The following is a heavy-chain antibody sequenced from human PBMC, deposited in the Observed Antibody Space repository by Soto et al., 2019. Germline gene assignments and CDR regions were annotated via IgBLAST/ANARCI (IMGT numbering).Heavy chain of an antibody. D-gene: IGHD2-8*01. Sequence: AGGSLRLSCAASGFTFSSYAMHWVRQAPGKGLEWVAVISYDGSNKYYADSVKGRFTISRDNSKNTLYLQMNSLRAEDTAVYYCARSDDIGLGSYYGMDFWCPATTLTVSS. CDR3: ARSDDIGLGSYYGMDF. V-gene: IGHV3-30-3*01. CDR1: GFTFSSYA. J-gene: IGHJ6*02. CDR2: ISYDGSNK.